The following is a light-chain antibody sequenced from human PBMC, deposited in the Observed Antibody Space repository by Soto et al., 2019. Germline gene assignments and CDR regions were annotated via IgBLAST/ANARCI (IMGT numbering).Light chain of an antibody. J-gene: IGKJ1*01. CDR2: DAS. CDR1: QDITNA. V-gene: IGKV1-16*02. Sequence: IQMTQSPPSLSASVGDRVTITCRASQDITNALDWFQQKPGKAPKTLIYDASRLHSGVPSKFSGSGSGTHFTLTISSLQPEDFATYYCLQYNSYPRTFGQGTKVDIK. CDR3: LQYNSYPRT.